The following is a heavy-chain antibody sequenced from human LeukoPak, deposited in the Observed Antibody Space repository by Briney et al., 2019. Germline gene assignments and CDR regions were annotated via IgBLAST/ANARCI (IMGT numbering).Heavy chain of an antibody. CDR2: ITPILGIA. D-gene: IGHD6-19*01. CDR1: GGTFSSYA. J-gene: IGHJ4*02. V-gene: IGHV1-69*04. Sequence: SVKVSCKASGGTFSSYAISWVRQAPGQGLEWMGRITPILGIANYAQKFQGRVTITADKSTSTAYMELSSLRSEDTAVYYCAREGYSSGRANYWGQGTLVTVSS. CDR3: AREGYSSGRANY.